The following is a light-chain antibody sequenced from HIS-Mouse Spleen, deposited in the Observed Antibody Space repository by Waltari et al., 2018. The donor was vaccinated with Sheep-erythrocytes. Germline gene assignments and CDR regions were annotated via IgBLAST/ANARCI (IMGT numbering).Light chain of an antibody. Sequence: QSALTQPRSVSGSPGQSVTISCTGTSSDVGGYKYVSWYQQHPGKAPKLMLDDGSKRPSGVPDRFSGSKSGNTASLTISGLQAEDEADYYCCSYAGSYNHVFATGTKVTVL. CDR3: CSYAGSYNHV. CDR1: SSDVGGYKY. J-gene: IGLJ1*01. V-gene: IGLV2-11*01. CDR2: DGS.